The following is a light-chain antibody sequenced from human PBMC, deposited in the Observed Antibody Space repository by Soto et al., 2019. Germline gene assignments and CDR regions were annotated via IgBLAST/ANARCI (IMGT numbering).Light chain of an antibody. CDR1: QRIGYY. CDR3: QQRSNWTLT. Sequence: EIVLKQSPATLSLSPGARATLSCMASQRIGYYLAWYQQKPGQAPRLLIYDAANRATGIPARCSRSGSETDLTRTTSSLDPDGLPVEDWQQRSNWTLTIGGGAKVEIK. V-gene: IGKV3-11*01. J-gene: IGKJ4*01. CDR2: DAA.